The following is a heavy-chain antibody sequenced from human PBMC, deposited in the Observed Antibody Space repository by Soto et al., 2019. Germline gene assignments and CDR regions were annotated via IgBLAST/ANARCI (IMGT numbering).Heavy chain of an antibody. Sequence: QVQLVQSGAEVKEPGDSVRVSCEASGYTFTAYYIHWVRQAPGQGLEWMGWINPKFGDTTYAQDFQGRVSMTRDMSISTVYMELSSLTSDDTAINYCARNMDYYYGRGSGNGHGVWGQGTTVTVFS. CDR1: GYTFTAYY. D-gene: IGHD3-10*02. V-gene: IGHV1-2*02. CDR3: ARNMDYYYGRGSGNGHGV. J-gene: IGHJ6*02. CDR2: INPKFGDT.